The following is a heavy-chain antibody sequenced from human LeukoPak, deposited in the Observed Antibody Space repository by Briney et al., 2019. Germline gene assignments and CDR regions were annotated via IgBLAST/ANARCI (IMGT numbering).Heavy chain of an antibody. CDR3: ARDYEDYYYYGMDV. CDR2: INPNSGGT. CDR1: GYTFTGYY. V-gene: IGHV1-2*06. Sequence: ASVNVSCKASGYTFTGYYMHWVRQAPGQGLEWMGRINPNSGGTNYAQKFQGRVTMTRDTSISTAYMELSRLRSDDTAVYYCARDYEDYYYYGMDVWGQGTTVTVSS. D-gene: IGHD3-3*01. J-gene: IGHJ6*02.